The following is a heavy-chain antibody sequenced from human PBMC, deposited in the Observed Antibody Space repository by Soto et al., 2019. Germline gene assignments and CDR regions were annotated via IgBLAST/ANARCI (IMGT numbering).Heavy chain of an antibody. CDR2: IHSDGTST. D-gene: IGHD1-26*01. V-gene: IGHV3-74*01. J-gene: IGHJ3*01. Sequence: EVQLVDSGGGLVQPGESLRLSCAASGFTFDYYWMHWVRQAPGKGLVWVSRIHSDGTSTTYADSVKGRFTISRDNAKNTLSLQMNSLRAEDTAVYYCARGDRGAFDLWGQGTVVTVSS. CDR3: ARGDRGAFDL. CDR1: GFTFDYYW.